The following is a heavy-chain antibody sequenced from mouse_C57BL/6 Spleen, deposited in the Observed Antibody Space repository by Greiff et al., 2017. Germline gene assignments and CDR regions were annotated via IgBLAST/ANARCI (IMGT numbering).Heavy chain of an antibody. CDR2: ISYDGST. D-gene: IGHD1-1*01. CDR1: GYSITSGYF. V-gene: IGHV3-6*01. CDR3: ARRPVVAHYAMDY. Sequence: DVQLQESGPGLVKPSQSLSLTCSVTGYSITSGYFWNWLRPFPGNQLEWVGYISYDGSTNYNPSLKNRISITRDTSKNQFFLKLNSVTTEDTATYYCARRPVVAHYAMDYWGQGTSGTVSS. J-gene: IGHJ4*01.